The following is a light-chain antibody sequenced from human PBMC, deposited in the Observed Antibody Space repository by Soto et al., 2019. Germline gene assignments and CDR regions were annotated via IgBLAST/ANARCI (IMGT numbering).Light chain of an antibody. CDR2: EVN. CDR3: SSYAGSNNYV. CDR1: SSDVGSYNY. V-gene: IGLV2-8*01. J-gene: IGLJ1*01. Sequence: QSALTQPPSASGSPGQSVTVSCTGTSSDVGSYNYVSWYQQHPGKAPKLMIYEVNKRPSGVPDRFSGSKSGNTASLTVSGLQAEDEADYYCSSYAGSNNYVFGTGTKLTVL.